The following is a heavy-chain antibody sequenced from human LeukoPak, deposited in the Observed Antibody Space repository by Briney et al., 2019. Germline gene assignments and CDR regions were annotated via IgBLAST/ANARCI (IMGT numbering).Heavy chain of an antibody. J-gene: IGHJ6*04. CDR3: ARAGYYDILTGLLYYYGMDV. V-gene: IGHV1-69*13. Sequence: ASVKVSCKAPGGTFSSYAISWVRQAPGQGLEWMGGIIPIFGTANYAQKFQGRVTITADESTSTAYMELSSLRSEDTAVYYCARAGYYDILTGLLYYYGMDVWGKGTTVTVSS. CDR1: GGTFSSYA. CDR2: IIPIFGTA. D-gene: IGHD3-9*01.